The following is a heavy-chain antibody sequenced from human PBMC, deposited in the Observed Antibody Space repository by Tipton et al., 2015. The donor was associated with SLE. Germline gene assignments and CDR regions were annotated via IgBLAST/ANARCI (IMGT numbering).Heavy chain of an antibody. Sequence: TLSLTCTVSGGSISSHYWSWIRQPPGKGLEWIGYIYNSGSTNYNPSLKSRVTISVDTSKNQFSLKVTSVTTADTAVYHCARHGRGDYDILTGPGALDIWGQGTTVTVSS. CDR3: ARHGRGDYDILTGPGALDI. V-gene: IGHV4-59*11. D-gene: IGHD3-9*01. CDR2: IYNSGST. CDR1: GGSISSHY. J-gene: IGHJ3*02.